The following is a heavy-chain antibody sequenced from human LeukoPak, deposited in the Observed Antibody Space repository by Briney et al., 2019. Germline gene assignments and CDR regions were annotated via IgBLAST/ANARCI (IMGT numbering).Heavy chain of an antibody. Sequence: QSGGSLRLSCAASGFTFSSYWMHWVRQAPGKGLMWVSRLASDENNRIYADSVKGRFTISRDNAKNTLFLQMNSLRVEDTGFYYCARDAGWGRLDSWGQGALVTVSS. J-gene: IGHJ4*02. CDR3: ARDAGWGRLDS. CDR2: LASDENNR. D-gene: IGHD3-16*01. CDR1: GFTFSSYW. V-gene: IGHV3-74*01.